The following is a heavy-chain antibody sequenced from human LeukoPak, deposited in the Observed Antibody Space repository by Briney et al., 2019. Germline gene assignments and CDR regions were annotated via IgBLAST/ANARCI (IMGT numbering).Heavy chain of an antibody. D-gene: IGHD3-22*01. CDR3: AKDLTRYYDSSGYYDY. V-gene: IGHV3-23*01. CDR2: ISHSGGST. Sequence: GGSLRLSCAASGFTFSSFAMNWVRQAPGKGLEWVSAISHSGGSTYYADSVKGRFTIPRDNSKNTLYLQMNSLRAEDTAVYYCAKDLTRYYDSSGYYDYWGQGTLVTVSS. CDR1: GFTFSSFA. J-gene: IGHJ4*02.